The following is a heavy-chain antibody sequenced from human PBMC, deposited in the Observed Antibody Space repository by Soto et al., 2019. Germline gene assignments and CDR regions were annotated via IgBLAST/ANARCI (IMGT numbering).Heavy chain of an antibody. CDR1: GFPFSDYD. Sequence: LRLSCAASGFPFSDYDMSWIRQAPGKGLERVSYISNSGNSIYYADSVKGRFTISRDNAKNSLYLQMNSLRAEDTAVYYCAKEGRHDDPVWRGMDVWGQGTTVTVSS. CDR3: AKEGRHDDPVWRGMDV. D-gene: IGHD2-21*01. J-gene: IGHJ6*02. V-gene: IGHV3-11*01. CDR2: ISNSGNSI.